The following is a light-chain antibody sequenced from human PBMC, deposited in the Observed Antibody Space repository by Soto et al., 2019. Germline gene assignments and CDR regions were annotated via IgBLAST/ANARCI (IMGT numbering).Light chain of an antibody. Sequence: QSALTQPASVSGSPGQSITISCTGTSRDDGGYNYVSWYQQHPGKAPKLMIYEVSNRPSGVSNRFSGSKSGNTASLTISGLQAEDEADYYCSSYTSSSTPYVFGTGTKVTVL. CDR2: EVS. CDR1: SRDDGGYNY. V-gene: IGLV2-14*01. CDR3: SSYTSSSTPYV. J-gene: IGLJ1*01.